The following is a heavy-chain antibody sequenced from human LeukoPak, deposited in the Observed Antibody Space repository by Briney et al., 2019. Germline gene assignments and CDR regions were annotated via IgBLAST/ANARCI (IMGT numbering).Heavy chain of an antibody. CDR3: ARAPYDSSGYYYDQ. CDR2: VTDSGSRT. D-gene: IGHD3-22*01. V-gene: IGHV3-23*01. J-gene: IGHJ5*02. Sequence: GGSLRLSCAASGFIFNEYAMNWVRQAPGKGLEWVSLVTDSGSRTYCADSVKGRFTISRDNSKNTLYLQMDSLRAEDTAVYYCARAPYDSSGYYYDQWGQGTLVTVSS. CDR1: GFIFNEYA.